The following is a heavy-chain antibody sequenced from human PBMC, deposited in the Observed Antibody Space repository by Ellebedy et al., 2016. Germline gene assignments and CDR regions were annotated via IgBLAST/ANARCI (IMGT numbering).Heavy chain of an antibody. CDR2: INPNSGGT. D-gene: IGHD3-10*01. Sequence: ASVKVSCXASGYTFTGYYMHWVRQAPGQGLEWMGWINPNSGGTNYAQKFQGWVTMTRDTSISTAYMELSRLRSDDTAVYYCARAVTMVRGVPDAFDIWGQGTMVTVSS. CDR3: ARAVTMVRGVPDAFDI. V-gene: IGHV1-2*04. CDR1: GYTFTGYY. J-gene: IGHJ3*02.